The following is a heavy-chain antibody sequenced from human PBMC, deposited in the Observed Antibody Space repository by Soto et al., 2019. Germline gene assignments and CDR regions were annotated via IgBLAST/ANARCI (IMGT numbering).Heavy chain of an antibody. CDR1: GYSFTSYW. V-gene: IGHV5-51*01. Sequence: GESLKISCKGSGYSFTSYWIGWVRQMPGKGLEWMGIIYPGDSDTRYSPSFQGQATISADKSISTAYLQWSSLKASDTAMYYCARHIVSGPRLGYYYYGMDVWGQGTTVTVSS. CDR2: IYPGDSDT. CDR3: ARHIVSGPRLGYYYYGMDV. D-gene: IGHD3-16*02. J-gene: IGHJ6*02.